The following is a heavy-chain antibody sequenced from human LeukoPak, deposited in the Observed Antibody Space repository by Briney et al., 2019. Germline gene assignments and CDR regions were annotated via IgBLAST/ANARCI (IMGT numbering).Heavy chain of an antibody. Sequence: SGGSLRLSCAASGFTFSSYGMHWVRQAPGKGLEWVAFISFDGSKNYHADSVKGRFTISRDNSKNTLYLQTNSLRAEDTAVYYCTKEGADYSNYGAAFDIWGQGTVVTLSS. CDR2: ISFDGSKN. CDR1: GFTFSSYG. D-gene: IGHD4-11*01. J-gene: IGHJ3*02. CDR3: TKEGADYSNYGAAFDI. V-gene: IGHV3-30*02.